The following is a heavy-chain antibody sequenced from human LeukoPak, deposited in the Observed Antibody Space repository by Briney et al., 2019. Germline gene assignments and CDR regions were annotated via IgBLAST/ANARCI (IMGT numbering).Heavy chain of an antibody. CDR2: INHSGST. CDR1: GGSFSGYY. CDR3: ARRPLWFGELDYFDY. Sequence: PSETLSLTCAVYGGSFSGYYWSWICQPPGKGLEWIGEINHSGSTNYNPSLKSRVTISVDTSKNQFSLKLSSVTAADTAVYYCARRPLWFGELDYFDYWGQGTLVTVSS. V-gene: IGHV4-34*01. D-gene: IGHD3-10*01. J-gene: IGHJ4*02.